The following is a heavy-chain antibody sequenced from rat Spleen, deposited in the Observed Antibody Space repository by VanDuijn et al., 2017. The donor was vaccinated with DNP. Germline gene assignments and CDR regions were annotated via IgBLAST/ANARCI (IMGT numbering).Heavy chain of an antibody. J-gene: IGHJ2*01. D-gene: IGHD1-9*01. CDR1: GFTFSNYG. CDR2: ISTSGGST. CDR3: TTEGSYYWYKRAFDY. Sequence: EVQLVESGGGLVQPGRSLKLSCAASGFTFSNYGMAWVRQAPKKGLEWVATISTSGGSTYYRDSVKGRFTTSRDNAKSTLYLQMDSLRSEDTATYYCTTEGSYYWYKRAFDYWGQGVMVTVSS. V-gene: IGHV5-27*01.